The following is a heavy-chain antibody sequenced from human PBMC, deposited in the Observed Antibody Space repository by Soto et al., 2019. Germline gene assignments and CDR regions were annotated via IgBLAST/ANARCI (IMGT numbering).Heavy chain of an antibody. CDR2: IIPILGIA. J-gene: IGHJ6*03. D-gene: IGHD2-15*01. Sequence: SVKVSCKASGGTFSSYTISWVRQAPGQGLEWMGRIIPILGIANYAQKFQGRVTITADKSTSTAYMELSSLRSEDTAVYYCARDLNCSGGSCYSDYYYYMDVWGKGTTVTVSS. CDR1: GGTFSSYT. CDR3: ARDLNCSGGSCYSDYYYYMDV. V-gene: IGHV1-69*04.